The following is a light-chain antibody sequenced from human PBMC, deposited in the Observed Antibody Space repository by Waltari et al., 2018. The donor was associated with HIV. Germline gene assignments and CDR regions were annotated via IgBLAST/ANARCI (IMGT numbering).Light chain of an antibody. CDR2: RKD. CDR3: YSRDASGSHGV. Sequence: SSALTQDPAVSVALGQTVRITSPGDSPRSYYASWYQQKPGQAPKLVIFRKDSRPSGIPDRFSASSSRNSATLTITGAQAEDEADYYCYSRDASGSHGVFGPGTKVTIL. CDR1: SPRSYY. V-gene: IGLV3-19*01. J-gene: IGLJ1*01.